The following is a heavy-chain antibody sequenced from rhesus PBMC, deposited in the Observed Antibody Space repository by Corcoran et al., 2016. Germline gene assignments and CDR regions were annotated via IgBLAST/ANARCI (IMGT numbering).Heavy chain of an antibody. J-gene: IGHJ4*01. CDR1: GASISSYW. CDR3: AIESTAATFYYFDY. CDR2: INGNSGST. D-gene: IGHD4-29*01. V-gene: IGHV4-80*01. Sequence: QVQLQESGPGLVKPSETLSLTCTVSGASISSYWWSWIRQPPGKGLEWIGEINGNSGSTNYSPSLKSRVTISRDTSKNQFSRKLSSVTAADTAVYYCAIESTAATFYYFDYWGQGALVTVSS.